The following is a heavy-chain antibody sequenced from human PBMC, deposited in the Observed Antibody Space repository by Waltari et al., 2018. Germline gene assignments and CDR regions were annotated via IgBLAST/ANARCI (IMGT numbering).Heavy chain of an antibody. CDR2: INPKNGDT. D-gene: IGHD1-26*01. V-gene: IGHV1-2*02. CDR1: GYTFSDYH. J-gene: IGHJ4*02. CDR3: ARDPGPIVGAPDF. Sequence: QVQLVQSGTEVKTPGASVRVSCQASGYTFSDYHLHWVRQTPGQGFEWMGWINPKNGDTSYAQNFLGRVTMTRDTSINTAYMDLSGLRSDDAAVFYCARDPGPIVGAPDFWGQGTLVTVSS.